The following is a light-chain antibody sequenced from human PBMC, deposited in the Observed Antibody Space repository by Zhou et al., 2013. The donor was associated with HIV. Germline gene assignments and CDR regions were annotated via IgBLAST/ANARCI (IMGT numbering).Light chain of an antibody. Sequence: EVVMTQSPATLSVSPGDRATLSCRASQSVSTNLAWYQQKPGQAPRLLIYAASTRATGIPARFSGSGSWTEFTLTISSMQSEDFAVYYCQQYNNWPPMYTFGQGTKLEIK. CDR1: QSVSTN. CDR3: QQYNNWPPMYT. CDR2: AAS. J-gene: IGKJ2*01. V-gene: IGKV3-15*01.